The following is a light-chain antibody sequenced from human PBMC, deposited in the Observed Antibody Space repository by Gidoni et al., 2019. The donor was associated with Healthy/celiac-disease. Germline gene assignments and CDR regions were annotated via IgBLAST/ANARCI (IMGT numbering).Light chain of an antibody. CDR2: KVS. Sequence: DVVMTQSPLSLPVTLGQPASISCRSSQSLVYSDGNTYLNWFQQRPDQSPRRLIYKVSNRDSGVPDRFSGSGSGTDFTLKISRVEAEDVGVYYCMQEGGWTFGQGTKVEIK. CDR1: QSLVYSDGNTY. J-gene: IGKJ1*01. V-gene: IGKV2-30*01. CDR3: MQEGGWT.